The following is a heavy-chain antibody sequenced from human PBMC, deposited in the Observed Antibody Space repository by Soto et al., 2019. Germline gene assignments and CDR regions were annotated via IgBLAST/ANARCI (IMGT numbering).Heavy chain of an antibody. CDR2: IYTSGST. Sequence: SETLSLTCTVSGGSISCYYWSWIRQPAGKGLEWIGRIYTSGSTNYNPSLKSRVTLPVDTSKNQFSLKLTSVTAADTAVYYCARAGGYEVQGNNWFDPWGQGTLVTVSS. V-gene: IGHV4-4*07. CDR1: GGSISCYY. J-gene: IGHJ5*02. CDR3: ARAGGYEVQGNNWFDP. D-gene: IGHD5-12*01.